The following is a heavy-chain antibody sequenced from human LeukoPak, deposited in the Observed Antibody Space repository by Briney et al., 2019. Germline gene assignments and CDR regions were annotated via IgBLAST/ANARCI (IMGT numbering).Heavy chain of an antibody. CDR1: GGPFSGYY. J-gene: IGHJ4*02. CDR2: INHSGST. D-gene: IGHD3-22*01. V-gene: IGHV4-34*01. Sequence: PSETLSLTCAVYGGPFSGYYWSWIRQPPGKGLEWIGEINHSGSTNYNPSLKSRVTISVDTSKNQFSLKLSSVTAADTAVYYCARSSGYYFDYWDQGTLVTVSS. CDR3: ARSSGYYFDY.